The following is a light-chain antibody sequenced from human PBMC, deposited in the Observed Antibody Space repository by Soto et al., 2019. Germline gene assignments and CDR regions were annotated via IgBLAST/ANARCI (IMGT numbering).Light chain of an antibody. CDR2: EVS. V-gene: IGLV2-14*01. Sequence: QSVLTQPASVSGSPGQSITISCTGTSSDVGAYKYVSWYQQHPGKAPKLMIYEVSNRPSGVSNRFSGSKSGNTASVTISGLQAEEEDDYYCSSYTSTNTQVFGNGTKXTV. CDR1: SSDVGAYKY. CDR3: SSYTSTNTQV. J-gene: IGLJ1*01.